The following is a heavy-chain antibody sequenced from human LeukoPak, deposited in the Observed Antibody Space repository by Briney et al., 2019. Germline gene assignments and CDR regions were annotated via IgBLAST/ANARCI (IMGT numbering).Heavy chain of an antibody. Sequence: GASVTVSCKASGYTFTSYDINWVRQATGQGLEWMGWMNPNSANTVYAQKFQGRVTMTRNISISTAYMELTSLRSEDTAVYYCASRATKALTGYYKGMDVWGQGTTVTVS. V-gene: IGHV1-8*01. D-gene: IGHD3-9*01. CDR1: GYTFTSYD. J-gene: IGHJ6*02. CDR3: ASRATKALTGYYKGMDV. CDR2: MNPNSANT.